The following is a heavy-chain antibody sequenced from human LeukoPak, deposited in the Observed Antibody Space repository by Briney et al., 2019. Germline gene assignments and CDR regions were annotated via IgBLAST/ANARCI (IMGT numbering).Heavy chain of an antibody. CDR1: GYTFSGYY. J-gene: IGHJ4*02. CDR2: INPNGGVK. CDR3: ARDGGDGYNFYY. D-gene: IGHD5-24*01. Sequence: ASVTVSCKASGYTFSGYYMHWLRQAPGQGLEWMGWINPNGGVKNHAQKFQGRVTMTRDTSISTAYMELSRLRSDDTAVYYCARDGGDGYNFYYWGQGTLVTVSS. V-gene: IGHV1-2*02.